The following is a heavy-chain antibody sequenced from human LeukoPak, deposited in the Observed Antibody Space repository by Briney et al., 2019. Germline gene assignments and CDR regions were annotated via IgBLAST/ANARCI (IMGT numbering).Heavy chain of an antibody. J-gene: IGHJ4*02. D-gene: IGHD3-10*01. Sequence: PSETLSLTCTVSGGSISSGDYYWSWIRQPPGTGLEWIGYIYYSGSTYYNPSLKSRVTISVDTSKNQFSLKLSSVTAADTAVYYCARDNSFGELSLDYWGQGTLVTVSS. V-gene: IGHV4-30-4*01. CDR1: GGSISSGDYY. CDR2: IYYSGST. CDR3: ARDNSFGELSLDY.